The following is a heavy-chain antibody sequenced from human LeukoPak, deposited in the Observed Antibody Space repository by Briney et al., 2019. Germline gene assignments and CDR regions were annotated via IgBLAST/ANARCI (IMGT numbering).Heavy chain of an antibody. D-gene: IGHD1-26*01. J-gene: IGHJ6*02. CDR2: INPSGGST. CDR1: GYTFTTYY. CDR3: ARESVVGATNPDYYYGMDV. Sequence: ASVKVSCKASGYTFTTYYMHWVRQAPGQGLEWMGIINPSGGSTSNAQKFQGRVTMTRDTSTSTVYMELSSLRSEDTAVYYCARESVVGATNPDYYYGMDVWGQGTTVTVSS. V-gene: IGHV1-46*01.